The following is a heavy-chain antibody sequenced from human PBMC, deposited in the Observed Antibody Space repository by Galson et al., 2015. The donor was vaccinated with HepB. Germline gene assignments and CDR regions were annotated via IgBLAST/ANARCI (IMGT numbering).Heavy chain of an antibody. V-gene: IGHV3-30*18. CDR1: GFTFSSYG. CDR3: AKDSHSGWYYFDY. J-gene: IGHJ4*02. Sequence: SLRLSCAASGFTFSSYGMHWVRQAPGKGLEWVAVISYDGSNKYYADSVKGRFTISRDNSKNTLYLQMNSLRAEDTAVYYCAKDSHSGWYYFDYWGQGTLVTVSS. D-gene: IGHD6-19*01. CDR2: ISYDGSNK.